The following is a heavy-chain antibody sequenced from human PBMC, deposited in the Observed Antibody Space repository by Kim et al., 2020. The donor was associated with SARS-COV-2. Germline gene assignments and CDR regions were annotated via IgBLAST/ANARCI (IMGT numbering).Heavy chain of an antibody. CDR3: AKVRWPSWGCTNIDS. CDR1: GFTFRDCG. Sequence: GGSLRLSCAASGFTFRDCGMHWVRQAPGKGLEWVAVVSFDGSHQYYADSVKGRFTISRDNTKNTMHLEMNSLRVEDTAVYYCAKVRWPSWGCTNIDSWG. J-gene: IGHJ5*01. V-gene: IGHV3-30*18. D-gene: IGHD2-8*01. CDR2: VSFDGSHQ.